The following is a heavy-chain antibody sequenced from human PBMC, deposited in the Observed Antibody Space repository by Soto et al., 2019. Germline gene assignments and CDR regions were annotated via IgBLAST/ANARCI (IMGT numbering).Heavy chain of an antibody. CDR2: ISSSGSTI. CDR3: AREHSSAYYYYGIDV. J-gene: IGHJ6*02. D-gene: IGHD6-19*01. Sequence: PXGSLRLSCAASGFTFSSSDMDWFRQAPGKGLEWVSYISSSGSTIYYADSVKGRFTISRDNAKNSLYLQMNSLRAEDTAVYYCAREHSSAYYYYGIDVWGQGTTVTVSS. CDR1: GFTFSSSD. V-gene: IGHV3-48*03.